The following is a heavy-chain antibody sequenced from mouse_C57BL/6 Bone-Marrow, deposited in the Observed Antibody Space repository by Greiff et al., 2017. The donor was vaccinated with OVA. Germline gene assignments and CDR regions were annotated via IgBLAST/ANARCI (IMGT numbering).Heavy chain of an antibody. D-gene: IGHD2-4*01. CDR1: GFSFNTYA. CDR3: VYDYVAWFAY. Sequence: EVQLQESGGGLVQPKGSLKLSCAASGFSFNTYAMNWVRQAPGKGLEWVARIRSKSNNYATYYADSVKDRFTISRDDSESMLYLQMNNLKTEDTAMYYCVYDYVAWFAYWGQGTLVTVSA. J-gene: IGHJ3*01. V-gene: IGHV10-1*01. CDR2: IRSKSNNYAT.